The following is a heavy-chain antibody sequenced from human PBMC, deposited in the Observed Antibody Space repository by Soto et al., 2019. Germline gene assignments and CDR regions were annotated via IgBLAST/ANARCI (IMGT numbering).Heavy chain of an antibody. CDR1: GGSMSSSDSY. J-gene: IGHJ5*01. Sequence: SETLSLTCTVSGGSMSSSDSYCGWIRQPPGKGLEWIGDIYYRGTSNYNPSLKSRVTISVDTSKNQFSLNLSSVTAADTAVYYCARRRQGDWIDSWGQGTLVTVSS. CDR2: IYYRGTS. CDR3: ARRRQGDWIDS. V-gene: IGHV4-39*01.